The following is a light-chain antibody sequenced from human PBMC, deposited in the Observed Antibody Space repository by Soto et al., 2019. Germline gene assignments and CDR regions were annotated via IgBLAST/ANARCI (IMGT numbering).Light chain of an antibody. J-gene: IGKJ1*01. V-gene: IGKV3D-15*01. Sequence: EVVMTQSPATLSVSPGERATLSCRASQTVRDNLGWYQQKPGQPPRLLIYGASTRATGIPDRFTGSGSGTDFTLTISSLETEDLAVYYCQHRSNWPSWTFGAGTKVDIK. CDR3: QHRSNWPSWT. CDR1: QTVRDN. CDR2: GAS.